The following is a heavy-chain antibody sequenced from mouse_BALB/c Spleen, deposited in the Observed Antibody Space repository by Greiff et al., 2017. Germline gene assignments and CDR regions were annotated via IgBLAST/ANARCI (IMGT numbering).Heavy chain of an antibody. D-gene: IGHD2-4*01. CDR1: GYNFTSYW. J-gene: IGHJ4*01. Sequence: QVQLQQSGAELVKPGTSVKLSCKASGYNFTSYWINWVKLRPGQGLEWIGDIYPGSGSTNYNEKFKSKATLTVDTSSSTAYMQLSSLASEDSALYYCARDDYDVHYAMDYWGQGTSVTVSS. V-gene: IGHV1-55*01. CDR2: IYPGSGST. CDR3: ARDDYDVHYAMDY.